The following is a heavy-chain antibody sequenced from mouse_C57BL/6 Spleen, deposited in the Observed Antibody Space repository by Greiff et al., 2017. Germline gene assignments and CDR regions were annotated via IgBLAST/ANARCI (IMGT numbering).Heavy chain of an antibody. J-gene: IGHJ1*03. V-gene: IGHV1-54*01. CDR2: INPGSGGT. CDR3: ARFDGSSYGYFDV. D-gene: IGHD1-1*01. CDR1: GYAFTNYL. Sequence: VQLQQSGAELVRPGTSVKVSCKASGYAFTNYLIEWVKQRPGPGLEWIGVINPGSGGTNYNEKFKGKATLTADKSSSTAYMQLSSLTSEDSAVYFCARFDGSSYGYFDVWGTGTTVTVSS.